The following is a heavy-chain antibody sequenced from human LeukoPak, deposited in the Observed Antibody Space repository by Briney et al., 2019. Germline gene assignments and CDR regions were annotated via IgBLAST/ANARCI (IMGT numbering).Heavy chain of an antibody. V-gene: IGHV3-23*01. CDR3: AKDLELGWELGVDY. Sequence: GGSLRLSCAASGFTFSSYAMSWVRQAPEKGLEWVSAISGSGGSTYYADSVKGRFTISRDNSKNTLYLQVNSLRAEDTAVYYCAKDLELGWELGVDYWGQGTLVTVSS. D-gene: IGHD1-26*01. CDR2: ISGSGGST. CDR1: GFTFSSYA. J-gene: IGHJ4*02.